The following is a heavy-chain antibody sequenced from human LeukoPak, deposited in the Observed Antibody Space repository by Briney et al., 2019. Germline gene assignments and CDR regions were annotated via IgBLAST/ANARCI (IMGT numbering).Heavy chain of an antibody. D-gene: IGHD3-22*01. Sequence: ASVKVSCKASGYTFTSYGISWARQAPGQGLEWMGWISAYNGNTNYAQKLQGRVTMTTDTSTSTAYMELRSLRSDDTAVYYCARTSYYYDSSGYYLFDPWGQGTLVTVSS. CDR3: ARTSYYYDSSGYYLFDP. CDR2: ISAYNGNT. V-gene: IGHV1-18*01. CDR1: GYTFTSYG. J-gene: IGHJ5*02.